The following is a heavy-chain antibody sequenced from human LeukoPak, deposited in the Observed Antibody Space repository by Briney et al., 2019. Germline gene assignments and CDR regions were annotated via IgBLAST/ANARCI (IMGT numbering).Heavy chain of an antibody. CDR3: ARGQAGYSYGYNH. Sequence: MSGGSLRLSCAASGFTFSDYYMSWIRKAPGKGLEWVSYISSSGSTIYYADSVKGRFTISRDNAKNSLYLQMNSLRAEDTAVYYCARGQAGYSYGYNHWGQGTLVTVSS. V-gene: IGHV3-11*01. CDR1: GFTFSDYY. J-gene: IGHJ5*02. D-gene: IGHD5-18*01. CDR2: ISSSGSTI.